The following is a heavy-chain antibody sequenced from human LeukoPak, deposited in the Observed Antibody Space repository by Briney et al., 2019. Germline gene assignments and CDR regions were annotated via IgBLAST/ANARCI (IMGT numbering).Heavy chain of an antibody. V-gene: IGHV4-39*01. CDR3: ARARGLGAFDI. CDR1: GGSISRTSHY. Sequence: SETLSLTCSVSGGSISRTSHYWVWIRQPPGKGLEWMANIYYSGNTYYKSSLKSRTTRSVDTSKNQFSLKMRSVIAGDTAVYYCARARGLGAFDIWGQGTKVTVSS. J-gene: IGHJ3*02. CDR2: IYYSGNT.